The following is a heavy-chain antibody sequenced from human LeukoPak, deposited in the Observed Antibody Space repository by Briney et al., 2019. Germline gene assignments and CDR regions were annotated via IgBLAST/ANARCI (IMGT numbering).Heavy chain of an antibody. CDR1: GGTFSSYA. Sequence: SVKVSCKASGGTFSSYAISWVRQAPGQGLEWMGGIIPIFGTANHAQKFQGRVTITTDESTSTAYMELSSLRSEDTAVYYCARDKGDILTGYSVFDYWGQGTLVTVSS. D-gene: IGHD3-9*01. V-gene: IGHV1-69*05. CDR2: IIPIFGTA. J-gene: IGHJ4*02. CDR3: ARDKGDILTGYSVFDY.